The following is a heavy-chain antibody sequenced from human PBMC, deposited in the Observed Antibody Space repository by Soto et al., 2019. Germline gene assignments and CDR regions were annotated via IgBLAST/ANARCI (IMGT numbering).Heavy chain of an antibody. CDR1: GGSFSGYY. V-gene: IGHV4-34*01. CDR2: ITHSGST. D-gene: IGHD5-18*01. Sequence: PSETLSLTCAVYGGSFSGYYWSWIRQPPGKGLEWIGEITHSGSTNYNPSLKSRVTISVDTSKNQFSLKLSSVTAADTAVYYCARSGWRGEYSYGIAEYFQHWGQGTLVTVSS. J-gene: IGHJ1*01. CDR3: ARSGWRGEYSYGIAEYFQH.